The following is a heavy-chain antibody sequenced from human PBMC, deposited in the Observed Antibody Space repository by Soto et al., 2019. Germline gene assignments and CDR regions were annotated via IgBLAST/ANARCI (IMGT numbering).Heavy chain of an antibody. CDR1: GFSLSTSGVG. D-gene: IGHD2-15*01. V-gene: IGHV2-5*02. J-gene: IGHJ3*02. CDR2: IYWDDDK. Sequence: GPTLVNPTQTLTLTCTFSGFSLSTSGVGVGWIRQPPGKALEWLALIYWDDDKRYSPSLKSRLTISKDTSKNQVVLTMTNMDPVDTATYYCAHRPVVVVAATNDAFDIWGQGTMVTVSS. CDR3: AHRPVVVVAATNDAFDI.